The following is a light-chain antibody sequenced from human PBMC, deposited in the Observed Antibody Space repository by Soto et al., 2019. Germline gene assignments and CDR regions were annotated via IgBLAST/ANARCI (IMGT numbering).Light chain of an antibody. CDR2: EAN. V-gene: IGLV2-8*01. CDR3: SSYSGTNNSLV. CDR1: SSDVGGYNY. Sequence: QSVLTQPPSASGSPGQSVTISCTGTSSDVGGYNYVSWYQQHPGKAPKLMIYEANKRPSGVPDRFSGSRSGKTASASLTVSGLQAEDEADYYCSSYSGTNNSLVFGTGTKLTVL. J-gene: IGLJ1*01.